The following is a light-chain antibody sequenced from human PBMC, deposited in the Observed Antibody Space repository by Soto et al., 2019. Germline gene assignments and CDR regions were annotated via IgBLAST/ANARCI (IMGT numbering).Light chain of an antibody. CDR3: QKYDSAPQT. CDR1: QGIIDY. CDR2: AAS. J-gene: IGKJ1*01. Sequence: DIPMTQSPSSLSASVGDTVTITCRASQGIIDYLAWYQQRPGKAPNLLIYAASTLQTGVPSRFSGSGAGTDFTLTISSLQPEDVATYYCQKYDSAPQTFGPGTKVEIK. V-gene: IGKV1-27*01.